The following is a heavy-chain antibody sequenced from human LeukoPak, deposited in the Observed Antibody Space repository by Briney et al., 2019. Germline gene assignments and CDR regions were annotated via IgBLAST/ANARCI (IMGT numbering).Heavy chain of an antibody. CDR3: ASAGSSWDDNWFDP. Sequence: TGGSLRLSCASSGFTFSSYAMHWVRQAPGKGLEWVAVISYDGSNKYYADSVKGRFTISRDNSKNTLYLQMNSLRAEGTAVYYCASAGSSWDDNWFDPWGQGTLVTVSS. J-gene: IGHJ5*02. CDR1: GFTFSSYA. CDR2: ISYDGSNK. V-gene: IGHV3-30*04. D-gene: IGHD6-13*01.